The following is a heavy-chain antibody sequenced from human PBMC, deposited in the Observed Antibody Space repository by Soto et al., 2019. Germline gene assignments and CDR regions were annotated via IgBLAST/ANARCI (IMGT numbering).Heavy chain of an antibody. V-gene: IGHV4-4*02. CDR2: IDQNGIT. CDR1: GDRISGSKL. J-gene: IGHJ6*02. Sequence: SETLSLTCAVSGDRISGSKLWTWVRQTPGKGLEWIGKIDQNGITDYNPSLESRVTILKDNSKNQLSMKLTSMTAVDSAVYYCARLNRDYYYYGMDVCGQGATVTVSS. CDR3: ARLNRDYYYYGMDV.